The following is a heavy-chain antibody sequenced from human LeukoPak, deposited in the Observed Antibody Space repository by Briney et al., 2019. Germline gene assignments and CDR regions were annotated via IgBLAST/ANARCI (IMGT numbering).Heavy chain of an antibody. CDR2: ISYDGSIK. CDR1: GFTLSRYA. Sequence: GGSLRLSCAVSGFTLSRYAMHWVRQAPGKGPEWVAVISYDGSIKYYADSVKGRFTISRDNPKNTLYLQMNSLRVEDTAVYFCAKRGVVIRVILVGFHKQAYYFDSWGQGALVTVSS. V-gene: IGHV3-30*18. D-gene: IGHD3-22*01. J-gene: IGHJ4*02. CDR3: AKRGVVIRVILVGFHKQAYYFDS.